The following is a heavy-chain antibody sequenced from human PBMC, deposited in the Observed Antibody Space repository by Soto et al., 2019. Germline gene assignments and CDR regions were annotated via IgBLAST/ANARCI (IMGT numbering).Heavy chain of an antibody. J-gene: IGHJ6*02. Sequence: GGSLRLSCAASGFTFDDYAMHWVRQAPGKGLEWVSGISWNSGSIGYADSVKGRFTISRDNAKNSLYLQMNSLRAEDTALYYCAKSNDFWSGDYRGSRSYYYGMDVWGQGPTVTIAS. CDR2: ISWNSGSI. V-gene: IGHV3-9*01. D-gene: IGHD3-3*01. CDR3: AKSNDFWSGDYRGSRSYYYGMDV. CDR1: GFTFDDYA.